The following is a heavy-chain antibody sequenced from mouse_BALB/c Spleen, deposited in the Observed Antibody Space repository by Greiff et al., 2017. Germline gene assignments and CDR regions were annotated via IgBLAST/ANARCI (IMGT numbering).Heavy chain of an antibody. CDR2: IYPGSGST. CDR3: ARGYDGYYFDY. D-gene: IGHD2-3*01. J-gene: IGHJ2*01. Sequence: LQQPGSELVRPGASVKLSCKASGYTFTSYWMHWVKQRHGQGLEWIGNIYPGSGSTNYDEKFKSKGTLTVDTSSSTAYMQFNSLTSEDSAVYYCARGYDGYYFDYWGQGTTLTVSS. CDR1: GYTFTSYW. V-gene: IGHV1S22*01.